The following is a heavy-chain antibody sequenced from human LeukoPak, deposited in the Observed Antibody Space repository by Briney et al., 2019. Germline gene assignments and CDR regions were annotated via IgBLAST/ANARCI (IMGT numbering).Heavy chain of an antibody. Sequence: PMASVKVSCKASGYTFTSYDINWVRQATGQGLEWMGWMNPNSGNTGYAQKFQGRVTITRNTSISTAYMELSRLRSEDTAVYYCARGTLGYSSSWYLNWFDPWGQGTLVTVSS. J-gene: IGHJ5*02. CDR3: ARGTLGYSSSWYLNWFDP. D-gene: IGHD6-13*01. CDR2: MNPNSGNT. V-gene: IGHV1-8*03. CDR1: GYTFTSYD.